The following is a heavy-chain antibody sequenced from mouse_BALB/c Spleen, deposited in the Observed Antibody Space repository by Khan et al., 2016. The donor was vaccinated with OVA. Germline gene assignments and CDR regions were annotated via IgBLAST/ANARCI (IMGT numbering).Heavy chain of an antibody. CDR1: GYSITSGYG. D-gene: IGHD1-2*01. V-gene: IGHV3-2*02. CDR2: ISYSGST. CDR3: ARTARIKY. J-gene: IGHJ2*01. Sequence: EVKLLESGPGLVKPSQSLSLTCTVTGYSITSGYGWNWIRQFPGNKLEWMGYISYSGSTNYNPSLKSRISITRATSKHQFFLQLNSVTTEDTATYYCARTARIKYWGQGTTLTVSS.